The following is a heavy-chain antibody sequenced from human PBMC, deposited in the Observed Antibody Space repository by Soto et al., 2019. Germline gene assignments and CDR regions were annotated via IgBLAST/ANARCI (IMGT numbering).Heavy chain of an antibody. D-gene: IGHD3-10*01. J-gene: IGHJ6*02. CDR2: INHSGST. CDR1: GGSFSGYY. CDR3: ARIDVVRGGISACYYYYGMDV. Sequence: SETLSLTCAVYGGSFSGYYWSWIRQPPGKGLEWIGEINHSGSTNYNPSLKSRVTISVDTSKNQFSLKLSSVTAADTAVYYCARIDVVRGGISACYYYYGMDVWGQGTTVTVSS. V-gene: IGHV4-34*01.